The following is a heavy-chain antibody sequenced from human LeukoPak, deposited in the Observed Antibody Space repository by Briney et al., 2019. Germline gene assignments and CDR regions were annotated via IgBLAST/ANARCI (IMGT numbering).Heavy chain of an antibody. CDR2: IYPGGSDT. D-gene: IGHD3-22*01. V-gene: IGHV5-51*01. CDR3: ARLQHYDSSGYYVGYFQH. CDR1: GYSFTSYW. Sequence: GESLKISCKGSGYSFTSYWIGWVRQMPGKGLEWMGIIYPGGSDTRYSPSFQGQVTISADKSISTAYLQWSSLKASDTAMYYCARLQHYDSSGYYVGYFQHWGQGTLVTVSS. J-gene: IGHJ1*01.